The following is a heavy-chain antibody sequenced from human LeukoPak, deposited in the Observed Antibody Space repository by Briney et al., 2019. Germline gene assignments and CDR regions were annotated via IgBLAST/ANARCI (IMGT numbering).Heavy chain of an antibody. J-gene: IGHJ4*02. Sequence: GGSLRLSCVASGFTFSDYAMNWVRQAPGKGLEWVSTFKTNYNQVYYAESVRGRFTISTDNSKNTAYLQMNSLRVEDTAPYYCARSVPDYTRFDFWGQGALVTVSS. CDR3: ARSVPDYTRFDF. CDR2: FKTNYNQV. CDR1: GFTFSDYA. V-gene: IGHV3-23*05. D-gene: IGHD4-11*01.